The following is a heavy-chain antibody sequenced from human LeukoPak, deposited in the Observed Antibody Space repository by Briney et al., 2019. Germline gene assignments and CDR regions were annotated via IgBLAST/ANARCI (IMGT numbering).Heavy chain of an antibody. Sequence: GGSLRLSCAASGFTFSSYGMHWVRQAPGKGLEWVAVIWYDGSNKYYADSVKGRFTISRDNSKNTLYPQMNSLRAEDTAVYYCARDRYSSLSYVDYWGQGTLVTVSS. CDR1: GFTFSSYG. CDR3: ARDRYSSLSYVDY. J-gene: IGHJ4*02. D-gene: IGHD6-19*01. V-gene: IGHV3-33*01. CDR2: IWYDGSNK.